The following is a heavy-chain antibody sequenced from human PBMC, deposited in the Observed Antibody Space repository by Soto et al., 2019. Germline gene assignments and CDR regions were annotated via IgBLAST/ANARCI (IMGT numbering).Heavy chain of an antibody. CDR2: IYYSGST. V-gene: IGHV4-31*03. J-gene: IGHJ4*02. CDR3: ARESGVDYYDSSGYYSGPFDY. Sequence: SETLSLTCTVSGGSISSGGYYWSWIRQHPGKGLEWIGYIYYSGSTYYNPSLKSRVTISVDTSKNQFSLKLGSVTAADTAVYYCARESGVDYYDSSGYYSGPFDYWGQGTLVTVSS. CDR1: GGSISSGGYY. D-gene: IGHD3-22*01.